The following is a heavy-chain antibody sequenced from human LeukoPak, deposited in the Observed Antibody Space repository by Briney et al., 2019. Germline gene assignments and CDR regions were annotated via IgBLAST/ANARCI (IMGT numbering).Heavy chain of an antibody. J-gene: IGHJ5*02. CDR1: GDSISSSSDY. CDR3: ARQLYGDFVNWFDP. V-gene: IGHV4-39*01. CDR2: IYYSGST. D-gene: IGHD4-17*01. Sequence: SETLSLTCTVSGDSISSSSDYWGWIRQPPGKRLEWIGSIYYSGSTYYKPSLKSRVTMSVDTSKNQFSLKLSSVNAADTAVYYCARQLYGDFVNWFDPWGQGTLVTVSS.